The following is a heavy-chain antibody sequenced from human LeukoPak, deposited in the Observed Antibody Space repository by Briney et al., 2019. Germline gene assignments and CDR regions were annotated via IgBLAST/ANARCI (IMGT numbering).Heavy chain of an antibody. J-gene: IGHJ4*02. V-gene: IGHV4-61*05. CDR1: GGSISSSSYY. Sequence: SETLSLTCTVSGGSISSSSYYWGWIRQPPGKGLEWIGYIYTSGSTNYNPSLKSRVTISVDTSKNQFSLKLSSVTAADTAVYYCARWPRRWGNYIYYFDYWGQGTLVTVSS. CDR2: IYTSGST. D-gene: IGHD4-11*01. CDR3: ARWPRRWGNYIYYFDY.